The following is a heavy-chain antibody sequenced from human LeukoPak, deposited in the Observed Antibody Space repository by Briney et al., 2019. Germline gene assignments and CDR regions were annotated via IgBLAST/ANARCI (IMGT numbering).Heavy chain of an antibody. CDR3: ARALRFYNYMDV. CDR2: ISAYNGNT. Sequence: ASVKVSCKASGYTFTSYDINWVRQATGQGLEWMGWISAYNGNTNYAQKLQGRVTMTTDTSMSTAYMELRSLRSDDTAVYYCARALRFYNYMDVWGKGTTVTISS. D-gene: IGHD3-16*01. J-gene: IGHJ6*03. CDR1: GYTFTSYD. V-gene: IGHV1-18*01.